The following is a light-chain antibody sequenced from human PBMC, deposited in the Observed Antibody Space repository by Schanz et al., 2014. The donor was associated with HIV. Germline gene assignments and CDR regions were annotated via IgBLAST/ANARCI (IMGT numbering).Light chain of an antibody. V-gene: IGLV1-51*01. CDR3: ATWDTFLNGVV. CDR1: TSNIGNNY. J-gene: IGLJ2*01. Sequence: QSVLTQPPSVSAAPGQKVTISCSGSTSNIGNNYVSWYQQLPGTAPKLLIYDNYKRPSEIPDRFSGSKSGTSATLGITGLQTEDEADYYCATWDTFLNGVVFGGGTKLTVL. CDR2: DNY.